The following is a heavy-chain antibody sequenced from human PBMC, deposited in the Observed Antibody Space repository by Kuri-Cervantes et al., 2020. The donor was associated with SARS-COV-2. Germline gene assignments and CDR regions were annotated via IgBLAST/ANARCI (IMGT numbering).Heavy chain of an antibody. Sequence: SETLSLTCTVSGGSISSSSYYWGWIRQPPGKGLEWIGSIYYSGSTYYNPSLKSRVTISVDTSKNQFSLKLSSVTAADTAVYYCARRWFDFWSGYYIFDYWGQGTLVTVS. CDR1: GGSISSSSYY. CDR3: ARRWFDFWSGYYIFDY. CDR2: IYYSGST. V-gene: IGHV4-39*01. D-gene: IGHD3-3*01. J-gene: IGHJ4*02.